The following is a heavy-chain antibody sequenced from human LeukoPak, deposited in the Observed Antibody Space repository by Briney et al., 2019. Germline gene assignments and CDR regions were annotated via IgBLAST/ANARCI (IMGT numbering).Heavy chain of an antibody. CDR2: IKHDGST. J-gene: IGHJ4*02. Sequence: SETLSLTCSVSGGSISSRNYYWAWIRQPPGKALEWIGEIKHDGSTKYNSSLKSRVTISIDTSKNQFSLKLSSVTAADTAVYYCARRLLRTSTSFDYWDQGNLVTVSS. V-gene: IGHV4-39*07. D-gene: IGHD1-14*01. CDR1: GGSISSRNYY. CDR3: ARRLLRTSTSFDY.